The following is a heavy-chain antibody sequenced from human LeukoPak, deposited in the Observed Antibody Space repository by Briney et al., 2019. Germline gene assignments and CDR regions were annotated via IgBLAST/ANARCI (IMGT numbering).Heavy chain of an antibody. CDR1: GGSISSYY. V-gene: IGHV4-59*12. J-gene: IGHJ3*02. CDR2: IYYSGST. CDR3: ARNYGDYWGDAFDI. D-gene: IGHD4-17*01. Sequence: SETLSLTCIVSGGSISSYYWSWIRQSPGKGLEWIGYIYYSGSTNYNPSLKSRVTISVDTSKNQFSLKLSSVTAADTAVYYCARNYGDYWGDAFDIWGQGTMVTVSS.